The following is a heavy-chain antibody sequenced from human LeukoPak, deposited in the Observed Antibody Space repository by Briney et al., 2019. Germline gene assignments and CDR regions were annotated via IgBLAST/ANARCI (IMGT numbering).Heavy chain of an antibody. D-gene: IGHD6-6*01. CDR1: GFTFSSYA. CDR3: AKDQVAARPPIY. Sequence: GGSLRLSCAASGFTFSSYAMSWVRQAPGKGLGWVSAISGSGGSTYYADSVKGRFTISRDNSKKSLYLQMNSLRAEDTAVYYCAKDQVAARPPIYWGQGTVVTVSS. CDR2: ISGSGGST. J-gene: IGHJ4*02. V-gene: IGHV3-23*01.